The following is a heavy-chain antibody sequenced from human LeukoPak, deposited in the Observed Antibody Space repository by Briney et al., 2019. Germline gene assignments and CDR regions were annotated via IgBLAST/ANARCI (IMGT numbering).Heavy chain of an antibody. D-gene: IGHD2-15*01. J-gene: IGHJ4*02. CDR1: GGSISSGGYY. CDR2: IYYSGST. V-gene: IGHV4-31*03. Sequence: SETLSLTCTVSGGSISSGGYYWSWIRQHPRKGLEWIGYIYYSGSTYYNPSLKSRVTISVDTSKNQFSLKPSSVTAADTAVYYCAREVVLVAAYYFDYWGQGTLVTVSS. CDR3: AREVVLVAAYYFDY.